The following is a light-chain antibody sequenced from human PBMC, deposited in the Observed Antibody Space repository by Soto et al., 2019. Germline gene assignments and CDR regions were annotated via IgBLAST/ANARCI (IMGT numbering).Light chain of an antibody. CDR2: WAS. CDR1: QSVLYSSNNKNY. J-gene: IGKJ1*01. CDR3: QQYNSYGT. V-gene: IGKV4-1*01. Sequence: DIVMTQSPDSLAVSLGERATINCKSSQSVLYSSNNKNYLAWYQQKPGQPPKLLIYWASTRESGVPDRFSGSGSGTEFTLTISSLQPDDFATYYCQQYNSYGTFGQGTKVDIK.